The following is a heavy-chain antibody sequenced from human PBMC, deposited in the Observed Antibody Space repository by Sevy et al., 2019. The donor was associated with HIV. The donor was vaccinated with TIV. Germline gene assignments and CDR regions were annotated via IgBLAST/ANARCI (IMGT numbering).Heavy chain of an antibody. CDR1: GGSISSYY. D-gene: IGHD3-22*01. V-gene: IGHV4-4*07. CDR3: ARGVVVITTSARYDAFDI. J-gene: IGHJ3*02. Sequence: SETLSLTCTVSGGSISSYYWSWIRQPAGKELEWIGRIDTSGSTNYNPSLKSRVTMSVDTSKNQFSLKLSSVTAADTVVYYCARGVVVITTSARYDAFDIWGQGTMVTVSS. CDR2: IDTSGST.